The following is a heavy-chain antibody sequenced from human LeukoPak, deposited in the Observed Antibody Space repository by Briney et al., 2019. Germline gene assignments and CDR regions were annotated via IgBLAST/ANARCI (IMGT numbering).Heavy chain of an antibody. CDR2: IYHSGNT. Sequence: SETLSLTCTVSGYSISSGYNWGWIRQPPGKGLEWIGSIYHSGNTYYNSSLKSRVTISVNTSKNQFSLKVSSVTAADTAVYYCSRDSIHRRTTPFDYWVQGILVTVSS. CDR3: SRDSIHRRTTPFDY. V-gene: IGHV4-38-2*02. D-gene: IGHD1-7*01. CDR1: GYSISSGYN. J-gene: IGHJ4*02.